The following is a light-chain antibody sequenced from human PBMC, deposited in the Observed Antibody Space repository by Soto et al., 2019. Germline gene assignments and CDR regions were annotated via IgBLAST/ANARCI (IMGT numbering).Light chain of an antibody. Sequence: GERWSLYCRASQSVSSNHLAWYQQKPGQAPRLLMFRTSSRATGFPARFTGSGSGTEFILTNTSLDSGHSAPDDPQEYTTRPWTHGQGTKVDIK. CDR3: QEYTTRPWT. CDR2: RTS. J-gene: IGKJ1*01. V-gene: IGKV3-15*01. CDR1: QSVSSN.